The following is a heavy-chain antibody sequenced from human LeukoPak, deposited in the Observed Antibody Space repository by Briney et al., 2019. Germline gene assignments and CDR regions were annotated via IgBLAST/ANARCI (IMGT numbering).Heavy chain of an antibody. CDR2: ISAYNGNT. D-gene: IGHD3-3*01. V-gene: IGHV1-18*01. CDR3: ARGAPYVLRFLEWLLPSTDYGMDV. Sequence: ASVKVSCKASGYTFTSYGISWVRQAPGQGLERMGWISAYNGNTNYAQKLQGRVTMTTDTSTSTAYMELRSLRSDDTAVYYCARGAPYVLRFLEWLLPSTDYGMDVWGQGTTVTVSS. J-gene: IGHJ6*02. CDR1: GYTFTSYG.